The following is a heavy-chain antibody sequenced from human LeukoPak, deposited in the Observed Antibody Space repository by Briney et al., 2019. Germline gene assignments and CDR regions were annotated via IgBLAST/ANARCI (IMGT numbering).Heavy chain of an antibody. CDR3: ARGSDTRPQYYYYYYGMDV. J-gene: IGHJ6*04. V-gene: IGHV1-69*13. D-gene: IGHD5-18*01. CDR1: GGTFSSYA. Sequence: GASVKVSCKASGGTFSSYAISWVRQAPGQGLEWMGGIIPIFGTANYAQKFQGRVTITADESTSTAYMELSSLRSEDTAVYYCARGSDTRPQYYYYYYGMDVWGKGTTVTVSS. CDR2: IIPIFGTA.